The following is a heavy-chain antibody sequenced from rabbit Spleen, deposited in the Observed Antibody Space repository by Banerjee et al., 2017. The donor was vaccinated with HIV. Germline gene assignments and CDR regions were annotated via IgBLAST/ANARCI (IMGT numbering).Heavy chain of an antibody. V-gene: IGHV1S40*01. CDR3: ARDLVSVIGWNFSL. Sequence: VESGGGLVKPGTSLTLICTASGFSFSTNYDMCWVRQAPGKGLEWIGCIYTGNGKNYYASWAKGRFTISKASSTKVTLQMTSLTAADTATYFCARDLVSVIGWNFSLWGPGTLVTVS. CDR2: IYTGNGKN. J-gene: IGHJ4*01. CDR1: GFSFSTNYD. D-gene: IGHD1-1*01.